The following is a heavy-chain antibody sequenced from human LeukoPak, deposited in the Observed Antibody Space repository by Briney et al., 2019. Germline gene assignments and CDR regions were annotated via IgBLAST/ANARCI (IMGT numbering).Heavy chain of an antibody. V-gene: IGHV3-23*01. CDR3: AKDLTSVFLRKNAFDI. Sequence: GGSLRLSCAASGFTLSNHWMIWVRQAPGKGLEWVSGFSGSGDITYYADSVKGRLTISRDNSKNTLYLQMNSLRAEDTAVYYCAKDLTSVFLRKNAFDIWGQGTMVTVSS. J-gene: IGHJ3*02. D-gene: IGHD2/OR15-2a*01. CDR1: GFTLSNHW. CDR2: FSGSGDIT.